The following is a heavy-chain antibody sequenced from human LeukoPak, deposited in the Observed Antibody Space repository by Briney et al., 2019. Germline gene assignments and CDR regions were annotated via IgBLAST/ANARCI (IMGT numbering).Heavy chain of an antibody. V-gene: IGHV3-9*01. D-gene: IGHD2-15*01. J-gene: IGHJ6*03. CDR1: GFTFDDYA. CDR2: ISWNSGSI. CDR3: ARTPGERYCSGGSCYFHYYYMDV. Sequence: GRSLRLSCAASGFTFDDYAMHWVRQAPGKGLEWVSGISWNSGSIGYADSVKGRFTISRDNAKNSLYLQMSSLRAEDTAVYYCARTPGERYCSGGSCYFHYYYMDVWGKGTTVTVSS.